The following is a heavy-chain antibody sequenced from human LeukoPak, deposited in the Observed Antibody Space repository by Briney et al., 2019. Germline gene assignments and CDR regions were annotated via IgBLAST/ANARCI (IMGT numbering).Heavy chain of an antibody. D-gene: IGHD3-3*01. CDR3: ARVGFYDFWSGINFFDY. CDR1: GFNFSSYS. J-gene: IGHJ4*02. CDR2: ITSSSST. V-gene: IGHV3-21*01. Sequence: GGSLRLSRAASGFNFSSYSVNWVRQAPGKGLEWVSCITSSSSTYYSDSVKGRFTISRDNAKNSLYLQMNSLRVEDTAVYYCARVGFYDFWSGINFFDYWGQRTLVTVSS.